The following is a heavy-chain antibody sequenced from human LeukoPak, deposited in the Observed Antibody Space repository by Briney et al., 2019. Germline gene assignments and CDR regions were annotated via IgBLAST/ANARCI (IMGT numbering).Heavy chain of an antibody. CDR3: SRSSSRNFGVVIKSYYYYMDV. J-gene: IGHJ6*03. V-gene: IGHV4-30-4*07. Sequence: SETLSLTCAVSGGSISSGGYPWSWIRQPPGKGLEWIGYIYYSGSTFYNPSLKSRVSISVDTSKNQFSLKLNSLTAEDTAVYYCSRSSSRNFGVVIKSYYYYMDVWGKGTTVTVSS. CDR1: GGSISSGGYP. CDR2: IYYSGST. D-gene: IGHD3-3*01.